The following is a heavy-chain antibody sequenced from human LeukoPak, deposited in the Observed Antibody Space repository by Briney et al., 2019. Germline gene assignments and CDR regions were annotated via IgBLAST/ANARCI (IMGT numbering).Heavy chain of an antibody. Sequence: GGSLRLSCAASGFTFDDYAMHWVRQAPGKGLEWVSLISWDGVRTYYADSVKGRFTISRDNSKNSLYLQMNSLRAEDTALYYCAKDKFDGSGSYYFDYWGRGTLVTVSS. D-gene: IGHD3-10*01. V-gene: IGHV3-43D*03. CDR3: AKDKFDGSGSYYFDY. J-gene: IGHJ4*02. CDR1: GFTFDDYA. CDR2: ISWDGVRT.